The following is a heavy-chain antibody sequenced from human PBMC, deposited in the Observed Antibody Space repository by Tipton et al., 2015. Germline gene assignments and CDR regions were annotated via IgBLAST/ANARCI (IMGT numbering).Heavy chain of an antibody. J-gene: IGHJ4*02. D-gene: IGHD6-25*01. Sequence: LRLSCAVSGGSIRTSLHYWAWIRQQPGKGLEWIGYIYYSGTTYYSPSFKSRLSISLDTSHNHFSLDLTSVTAADSAVYYCAGSADTYFDSWGQGTLVTVSS. CDR1: GGSIRTSLHY. V-gene: IGHV4-31*11. CDR2: IYYSGTT. CDR3: AGSADTYFDS.